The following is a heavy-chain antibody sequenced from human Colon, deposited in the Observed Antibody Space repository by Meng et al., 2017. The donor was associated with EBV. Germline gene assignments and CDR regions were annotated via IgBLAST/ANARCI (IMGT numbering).Heavy chain of an antibody. V-gene: IGHV6-1*01. Sequence: QAPLHQAGPGLVRPSQTLSRTCATSGDSFSSNTAAWNWIRQSPSRGLEWLGRTYYRSKWYDDYALSVKSRLTINPDTSKNQFSLQLNSVTPEDTAVYFCARETTGGYYFDYWGQGTLVTVSS. D-gene: IGHD1-1*01. J-gene: IGHJ4*02. CDR2: TYYRSKWYD. CDR3: ARETTGGYYFDY. CDR1: GDSFSSNTAA.